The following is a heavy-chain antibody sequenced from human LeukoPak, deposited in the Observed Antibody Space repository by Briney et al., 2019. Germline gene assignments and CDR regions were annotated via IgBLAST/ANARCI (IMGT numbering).Heavy chain of an antibody. V-gene: IGHV1-8*01. CDR2: MNPNSGDT. D-gene: IGHD5-18*01. CDR1: GYTFTNYD. J-gene: IGHJ4*02. CDR3: ARGRGYSFGLYYFDY. Sequence: GASVKVSCKTSGYTFTNYDINWVRQATGQGLEWMGWMNPNSGDTGYAQKFQGRVTMTRDTSISTTYVELSSLRSEDTAVYYCARGRGYSFGLYYFDYWGQGTLVTVSS.